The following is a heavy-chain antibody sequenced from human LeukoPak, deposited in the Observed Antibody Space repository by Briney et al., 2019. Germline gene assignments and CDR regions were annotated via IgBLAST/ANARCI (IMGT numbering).Heavy chain of an antibody. Sequence: PSETLSLTCTVSGGSISSSSYYWGWIRQPPGKGLEWIGSIYYSGSTYYNPSLKSRVTISVDTSKNQFSLKLSSVTAADTAVYYCARFNDILTRIDYWGQGTLVTVSS. D-gene: IGHD3-9*01. J-gene: IGHJ4*02. CDR3: ARFNDILTRIDY. CDR1: GGSISSSSYY. CDR2: IYYSGST. V-gene: IGHV4-39*07.